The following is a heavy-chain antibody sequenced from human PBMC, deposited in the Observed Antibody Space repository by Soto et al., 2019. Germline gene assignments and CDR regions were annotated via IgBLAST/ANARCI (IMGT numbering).Heavy chain of an antibody. J-gene: IGHJ5*02. CDR2: IWYDGSNK. Sequence: QVQLVESGGGVVQPGRSLRLSCAASGFTFSSYGMHWVRQAPGKGLEWVAVIWYDGSNKYYADSVKGRFTISRDNSKNTLYLQMNGLRAENTTVYYSARDVDTAMLVDPWGQGTLVTVSS. V-gene: IGHV3-33*01. CDR1: GFTFSSYG. D-gene: IGHD5-18*01. CDR3: ARDVDTAMLVDP.